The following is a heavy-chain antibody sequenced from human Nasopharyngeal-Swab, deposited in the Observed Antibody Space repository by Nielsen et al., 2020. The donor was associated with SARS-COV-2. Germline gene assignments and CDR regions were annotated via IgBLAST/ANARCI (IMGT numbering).Heavy chain of an antibody. J-gene: IGHJ6*03. CDR3: AKSRGDTTMAHYYYYLDV. CDR1: GLPFNNYA. D-gene: IGHD5-24*01. V-gene: IGHV3-23*01. CDR2: ISSSGTDT. Sequence: GGSLRLSCAVSGLPFNNYAVTWVRQAPGKGLEWVSIISSSGTDTYYADYVKGRFTISRDNSKNTLYLQMNSLRAEDSAIYYCAKSRGDTTMAHYYYYLDVWGKGTMVTVSS.